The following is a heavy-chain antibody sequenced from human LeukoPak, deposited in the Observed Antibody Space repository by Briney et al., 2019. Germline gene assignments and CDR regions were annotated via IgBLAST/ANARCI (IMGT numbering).Heavy chain of an antibody. CDR3: TSDLQIGIAFDV. CDR1: GFTFSSAT. V-gene: IGHV3-21*06. Sequence: PGGSLRLSCAASGFTFSSATMNWLRQAPGKALEWVSSLSGSGRVIWYAGSVKGRCTISRDNAANSLCRQMNGLRVEDTSVYDCTSDLQIGIAFDVWGQGTVVAVSS. CDR2: LSGSGRVI. J-gene: IGHJ3*01. D-gene: IGHD1-1*01.